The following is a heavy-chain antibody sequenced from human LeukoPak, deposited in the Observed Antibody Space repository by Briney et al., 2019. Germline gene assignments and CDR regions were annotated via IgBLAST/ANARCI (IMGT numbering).Heavy chain of an antibody. V-gene: IGHV3-53*01. CDR3: ARIYGSGSFSYYYYYYMDV. CDR1: GFTFSSYW. D-gene: IGHD3-10*01. CDR2: IYSGGST. J-gene: IGHJ6*03. Sequence: PGGSLRLSCAASGFTFSSYWMSWVRQAPGKGLEWVSVIYSGGSTYYADSVKGRFTISRDNSKNTLYLQMNSLRAEDTAVYYCARIYGSGSFSYYYYYYMDVWGKGTTVTISS.